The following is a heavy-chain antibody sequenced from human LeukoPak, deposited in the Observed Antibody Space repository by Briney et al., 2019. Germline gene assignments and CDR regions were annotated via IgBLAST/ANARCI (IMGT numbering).Heavy chain of an antibody. J-gene: IGHJ4*02. D-gene: IGHD3-9*01. Sequence: GGSLRLSCAASGFTLSSYAMTWVRQAPGKGLEWVSAITGGGDTTYYPDSVEGRFTISRDNSKTTLYLKMNNLRAEDTAIYYCAKAANYDIWTGYYLDYWGQGTLVTVSS. V-gene: IGHV3-23*01. CDR1: GFTLSSYA. CDR3: AKAANYDIWTGYYLDY. CDR2: ITGGGDTT.